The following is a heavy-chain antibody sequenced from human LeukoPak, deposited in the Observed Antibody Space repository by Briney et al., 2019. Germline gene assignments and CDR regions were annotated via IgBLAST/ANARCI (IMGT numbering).Heavy chain of an antibody. V-gene: IGHV5-51*01. CDR3: ARREYGDWALDS. J-gene: IGHJ4*02. D-gene: IGHD4-17*01. Sequence: GESLKISCKGSGYGFSAYWTGWVRQVPGRGPEWIGIIYPGDSETKYSPSFQGRVTISADKSISTAYLQWSSLKTSDTAMYYCARREYGDWALDSWGQGTLVTVSS. CDR1: GYGFSAYW. CDR2: IYPGDSET.